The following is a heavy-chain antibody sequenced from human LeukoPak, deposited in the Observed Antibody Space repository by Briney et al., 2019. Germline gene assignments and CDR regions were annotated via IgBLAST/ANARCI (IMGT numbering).Heavy chain of an antibody. CDR1: GGSISSYY. CDR2: IYTSGST. D-gene: IGHD3-22*01. Sequence: PSETLSLTCTVSGGSISSYYWSWIRQPAGKGLEWIGRIYTSGSTNYNPSLKSRVTMSVDTSKNQFSLKLSSVTAADTAVYYCARDHVYYDSSGYNYYYYYMDVWGKGTTVTISS. J-gene: IGHJ6*03. CDR3: ARDHVYYDSSGYNYYYYYMDV. V-gene: IGHV4-4*07.